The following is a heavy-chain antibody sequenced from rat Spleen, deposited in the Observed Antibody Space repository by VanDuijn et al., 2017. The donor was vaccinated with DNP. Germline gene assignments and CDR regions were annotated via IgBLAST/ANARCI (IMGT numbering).Heavy chain of an antibody. V-gene: IGHV5-31*01. CDR3: ASGFGWFAY. CDR1: GFTFNNDW. Sequence: EVQLVESGGDPVQPGRSLTLSCVVSGFTFNNDWMTWVRQVQGKGLEWVASITTGGDITYYPDSVKGRFTVSRDHAKNTLYLRLNSLRSEDTATYYCASGFGWFAYWGQGTLVTVSS. CDR2: ITTGGDIT. J-gene: IGHJ3*01. D-gene: IGHD4-1*01.